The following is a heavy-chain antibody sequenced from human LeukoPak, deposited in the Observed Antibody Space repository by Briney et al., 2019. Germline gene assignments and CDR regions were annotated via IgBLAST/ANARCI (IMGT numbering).Heavy chain of an antibody. CDR1: GFTFSGYW. V-gene: IGHV3-74*01. D-gene: IGHD6-19*01. Sequence: GGSLRLSCAASGFTFSGYWTHWVRHAPGKGLMWVSRVNSDGSSTSYADVVKGRFTVSRDNTKNTVYLQMNSLRAEDTAVYYCGRGSAVAYNVVDYWGQGTLVTVSS. CDR3: GRGSAVAYNVVDY. J-gene: IGHJ4*02. CDR2: VNSDGSST.